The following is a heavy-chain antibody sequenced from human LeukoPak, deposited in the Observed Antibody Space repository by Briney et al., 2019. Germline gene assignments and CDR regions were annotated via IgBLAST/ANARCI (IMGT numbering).Heavy chain of an antibody. CDR2: IYPGDSDT. Sequence: GESLKISCKGSGYSFTTYWIAWVRQMPGKGLEWMGIIYPGDSDTRYSPSFQGQVSISADKSISTAYLQWSSLKASDTAMYYCATNTGDSSGYYIYWGQGTLVTVSS. CDR3: ATNTGDSSGYYIY. J-gene: IGHJ4*02. CDR1: GYSFTTYW. V-gene: IGHV5-51*01. D-gene: IGHD3-22*01.